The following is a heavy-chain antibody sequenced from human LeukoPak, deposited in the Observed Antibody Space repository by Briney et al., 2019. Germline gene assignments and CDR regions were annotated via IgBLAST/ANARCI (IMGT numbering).Heavy chain of an antibody. J-gene: IGHJ4*02. D-gene: IGHD6-13*01. CDR1: GGSFSGYY. Sequence: SETLSLTCAAYGGSFSGYYWSWIRQPPGKGLEWIGEINHSGSTNYNPSLKSRVAISVDTSKNQFSLKLSSVTAADTAVYCCARRYSSSWYFDYWGQGTLVTVSS. CDR3: ARRYSSSWYFDY. CDR2: INHSGST. V-gene: IGHV4-34*01.